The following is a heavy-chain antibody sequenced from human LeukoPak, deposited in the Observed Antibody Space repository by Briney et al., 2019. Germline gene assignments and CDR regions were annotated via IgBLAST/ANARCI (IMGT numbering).Heavy chain of an antibody. CDR1: GFTFAEYT. V-gene: IGHV3-43*01. Sequence: GGSLGLPCAASGFTFAEYTMHWVRQAPGKGLEWVSLISWNGARIHYGDSVKGRFTISRDNSKNSLYLQMNSLRTEDTALYYCVKDLVAASENVRGWYPMDYWGQGTLVTVSS. CDR3: VKDLVAASENVRGWYPMDY. J-gene: IGHJ4*02. CDR2: ISWNGARI. D-gene: IGHD6-19*01.